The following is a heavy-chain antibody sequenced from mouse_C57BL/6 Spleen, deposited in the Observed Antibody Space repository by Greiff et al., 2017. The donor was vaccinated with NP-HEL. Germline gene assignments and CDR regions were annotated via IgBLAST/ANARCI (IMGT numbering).Heavy chain of an antibody. D-gene: IGHD2-4*01. CDR3: ARGMITR. CDR1: GYSITSGYY. J-gene: IGHJ3*02. CDR2: ISYDGSN. V-gene: IGHV3-6*01. Sequence: EVQLQQSGPGLVKPSQSLSLTCSVTGYSITSGYYWNWIRQFPGNKLEWMGYISYDGSNNYNQSLKNRISITRDTSKNQFFLKLNSVTTEDTATYYCARGMITRWSQGTLVTVSA.